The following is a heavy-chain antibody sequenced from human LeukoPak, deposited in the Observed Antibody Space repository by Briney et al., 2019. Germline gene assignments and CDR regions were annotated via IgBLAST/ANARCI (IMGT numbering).Heavy chain of an antibody. CDR1: GGSFSDNY. CDR3: ARNGWYSLDY. V-gene: IGHV4-34*01. D-gene: IGHD6-19*01. CDR2: INHSGST. J-gene: IGHJ4*02. Sequence: SETLSLTCAVYGGSFSDNYWSWIRQPPGKGLEWIGEINHSGSTNYNPSLKSRVTISVDTSKKQFSLKLSSVTAADTAVYYCARNGWYSLDYWGQGTLXTVSS.